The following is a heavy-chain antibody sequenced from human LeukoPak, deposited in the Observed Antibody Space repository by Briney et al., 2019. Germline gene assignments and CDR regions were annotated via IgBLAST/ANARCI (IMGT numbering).Heavy chain of an antibody. D-gene: IGHD1-26*01. CDR2: IYYNGST. CDR3: ARLVGATKNPVGYYFDY. J-gene: IGHJ4*02. CDR1: GGSIGTSSYY. V-gene: IGHV4-39*07. Sequence: PSETLSLTCTVSGGSIGTSSYYWGWIRQPPGKGLQWIGSIYYNGSTYYNPSLKSRVIISVDTSKNQFSLKLSSVTAADTAVYYCARLVGATKNPVGYYFDYWGQGTLVTVSS.